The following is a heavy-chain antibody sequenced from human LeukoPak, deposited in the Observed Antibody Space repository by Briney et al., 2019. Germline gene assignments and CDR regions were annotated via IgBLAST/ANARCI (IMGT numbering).Heavy chain of an antibody. V-gene: IGHV3-21*01. CDR2: ISSSSSYI. Sequence: GGSLRLSCAASGFTFSSYSMNWVRQAPGKGLEWVSSISSSSSYIYYADSVKGRFTISRDNAKNSLYLQMNSLRAEDTAVYYCARDSYSSGWYDYYYYMDVWGKGTTVTVSS. J-gene: IGHJ6*03. D-gene: IGHD6-19*01. CDR3: ARDSYSSGWYDYYYYMDV. CDR1: GFTFSSYS.